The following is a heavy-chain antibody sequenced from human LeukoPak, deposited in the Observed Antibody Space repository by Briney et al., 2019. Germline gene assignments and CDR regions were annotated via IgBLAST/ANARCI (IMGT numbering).Heavy chain of an antibody. V-gene: IGHV3-23*01. J-gene: IGHJ4*02. D-gene: IGHD2-2*02. CDR2: ISGSGGST. CDR3: AKLNMPYCSSTSCYTFDY. CDR1: GFTFSSYA. Sequence: GGSPRLSCAASGFTFSSYAMSWVRQAPGKGLEWVSAISGSGGSTYYADSVKGRFTISRDNSKNTLYLQMNSLRAEDTAVYYCAKLNMPYCSSTSCYTFDYWGQGTLVTVSS.